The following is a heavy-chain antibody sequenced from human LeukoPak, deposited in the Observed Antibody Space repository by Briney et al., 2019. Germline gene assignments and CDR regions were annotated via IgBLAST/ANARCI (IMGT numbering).Heavy chain of an antibody. CDR3: ARGPLGSGYDSGFDY. Sequence: RASETLSLTCAVSGGSISSGGYSWSWIRQPPGKGLEWIGYIYHSGSTYYNPSLKSRVTISVDRSKNQFSLKLSSVTAADTAVYYCARGPLGSGYDSGFDYWDQGTLVTVSS. J-gene: IGHJ4*02. CDR2: IYHSGST. CDR1: GGSISSGGYS. D-gene: IGHD5-12*01. V-gene: IGHV4-30-2*01.